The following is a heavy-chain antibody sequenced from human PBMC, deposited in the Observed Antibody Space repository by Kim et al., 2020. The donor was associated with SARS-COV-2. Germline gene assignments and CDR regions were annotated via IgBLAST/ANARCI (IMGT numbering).Heavy chain of an antibody. CDR1: GGSVSSGSYY. J-gene: IGHJ4*02. D-gene: IGHD6-19*01. CDR3: ARDRIAVAGSGFDY. CDR2: IYYSGST. Sequence: SETLSLTCTVSGGSVSSGSYYWSWIRQPPGKGLEWIGYIYYSGSTNYNPSLKSRVTISVDTSKNQFSLKLSSVTAADTAVYYCARDRIAVAGSGFDYWGQGTLVTVSS. V-gene: IGHV4-61*01.